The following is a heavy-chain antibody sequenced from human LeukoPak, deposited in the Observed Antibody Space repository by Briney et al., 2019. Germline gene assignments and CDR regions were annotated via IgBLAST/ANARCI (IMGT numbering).Heavy chain of an antibody. Sequence: SVKVSCKASGGTFSSYAISWVRQAPGQGLEWMGRIIPILGIANYAQKFQGRVTITADKSTSTAYMELSSLRSEDTAVYYCASTIPHCSSTSCYRRAANWFDPWGQGTLVTVSS. D-gene: IGHD2-2*01. CDR2: IIPILGIA. CDR3: ASTIPHCSSTSCYRRAANWFDP. J-gene: IGHJ5*02. CDR1: GGTFSSYA. V-gene: IGHV1-69*04.